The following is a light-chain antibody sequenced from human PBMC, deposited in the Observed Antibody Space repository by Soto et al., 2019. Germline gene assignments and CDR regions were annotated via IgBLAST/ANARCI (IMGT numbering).Light chain of an antibody. CDR2: AAS. Sequence: DIQMTQSPSSLSASVGDRVTITCRASQGIRNSLAWYQQKPGKVPKLLIYAASTLQSGVPSRFSGSGSGTDFTLTISSLQPEDVATYYCQKYISAPWTFGQGTKVEI. J-gene: IGKJ1*01. V-gene: IGKV1-27*01. CDR1: QGIRNS. CDR3: QKYISAPWT.